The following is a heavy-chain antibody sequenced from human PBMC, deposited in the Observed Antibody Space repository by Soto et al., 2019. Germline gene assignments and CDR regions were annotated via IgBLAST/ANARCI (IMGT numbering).Heavy chain of an antibody. D-gene: IGHD3-3*01. V-gene: IGHV1-8*01. CDR3: ARVFPNYYYYYGMDV. CDR1: GYTFTSYD. Sequence: ASVKVSCKASGYTFTSYDINWVRQATGQGLEWMGWMNPNSGNTGYAQKFQGRVNMTRNTSISTAYMELSSLRSKDTAVYYCARVFPNYYYYYGMDVWGQGTTVTVSS. J-gene: IGHJ6*02. CDR2: MNPNSGNT.